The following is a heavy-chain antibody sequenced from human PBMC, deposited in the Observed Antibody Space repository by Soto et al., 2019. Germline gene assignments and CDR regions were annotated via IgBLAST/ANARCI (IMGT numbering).Heavy chain of an antibody. CDR3: ARSQGSSTSLEIYYYYYYGMDV. CDR2: IIPISGTA. J-gene: IGHJ6*02. V-gene: IGHV1-69*01. D-gene: IGHD2-2*01. CDR1: GGTFSSYA. Sequence: QVQLVQSGAEVKKPGSSVKVSCKASGGTFSSYAISWVRQAPGQGLEWMGGIIPISGTANYAQKFQGRVTINAAESTSTAYMEMSSLSSEDTAVYYCARSQGSSTSLEIYYYYYYGMDVWGQGTTVTVSS.